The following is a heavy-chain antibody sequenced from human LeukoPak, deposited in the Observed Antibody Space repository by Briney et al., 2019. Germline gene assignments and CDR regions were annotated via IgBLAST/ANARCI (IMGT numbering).Heavy chain of an antibody. CDR1: GGSISSYY. D-gene: IGHD3-16*01. CDR2: IYDSGST. CDR3: ARRMGGAALVYFDY. J-gene: IGHJ4*02. Sequence: SETLSLTCTVSGGSISSYYWSWIRQPPGKGLEWIGYIYDSGSTNYNPSLKSRVTISVDTSKNQFSLKLSSVTAADTAVYYCARRMGGAALVYFDYWGQGPLVTVSS. V-gene: IGHV4-59*01.